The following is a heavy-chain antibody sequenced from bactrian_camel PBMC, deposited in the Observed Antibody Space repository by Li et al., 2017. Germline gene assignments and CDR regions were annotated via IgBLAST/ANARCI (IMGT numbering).Heavy chain of an antibody. Sequence: VQLVESGGGLVQPGGSLRLSCAASGFTFSSYAMSWVRQAPGKGLEWVSGISSGGGRTYYANSVKGRFTMSRDNTKNTVYLQMNSLKPDDTAVYYCVRDQINGDYACPGYWGQGTQVTVS. J-gene: IGHJ6*01. V-gene: IGHV3S40*01. D-gene: IGHD4*01. CDR3: VRDQINGDYACPGY. CDR1: GFTFSSYA. CDR2: ISSGGGRT.